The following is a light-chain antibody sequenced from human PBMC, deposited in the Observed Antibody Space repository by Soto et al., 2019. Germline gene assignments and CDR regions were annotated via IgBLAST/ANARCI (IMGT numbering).Light chain of an antibody. J-gene: IGLJ2*01. CDR3: SSYTTTSTVL. CDR1: SSDVGGYNS. Sequence: SVLTQPASVSGSPGQSITISCTGTSSDVGGYNSVSWYQQHPGKAPRLMIYDVSNRPSGVSNRFSASKSGNTASLTISGLQAEDEADYYCSSYTTTSTVLFGGGTKLTVL. V-gene: IGLV2-14*03. CDR2: DVS.